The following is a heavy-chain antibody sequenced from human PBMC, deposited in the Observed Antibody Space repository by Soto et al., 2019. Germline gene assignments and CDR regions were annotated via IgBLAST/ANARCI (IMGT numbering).Heavy chain of an antibody. CDR1: GGSISSYY. CDR2: INHSGST. D-gene: IGHD3-10*01. CDR3: ARVSGIYYYGMDV. Sequence: SETLSLTCTVSGGSISSYYWSWIRQPPGKGLEWIGEINHSGSTNYNPSLKSRVTISVDTSKNQFSLKLSSVTAADTAVYYCARVSGIYYYGMDVWGQGTTVTVSS. J-gene: IGHJ6*02. V-gene: IGHV4-34*01.